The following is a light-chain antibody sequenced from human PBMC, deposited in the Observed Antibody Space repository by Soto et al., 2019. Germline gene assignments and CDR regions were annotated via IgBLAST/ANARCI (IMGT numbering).Light chain of an antibody. CDR1: QSVSSY. J-gene: IGKJ5*01. V-gene: IGKV3-15*01. CDR3: QQYSDWPSIT. CDR2: GAS. Sequence: EIVMTQSPSTLSVSPGERATLSCRASQSVSSYLAWYQQKPGQAPRLLIYGASTRATGIPARFSGSGSGTEFTLTISSLWSEDLAVYYCQQYSDWPSITVGQGTRLEI.